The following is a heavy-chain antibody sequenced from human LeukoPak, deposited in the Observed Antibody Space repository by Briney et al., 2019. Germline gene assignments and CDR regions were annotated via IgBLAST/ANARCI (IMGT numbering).Heavy chain of an antibody. CDR2: ISYDGSNK. J-gene: IGHJ4*02. CDR3: AKDLPPPAYCGGDCYPAD. V-gene: IGHV3-30*18. CDR1: GLTFSSYG. Sequence: GGSLRLSCAASGLTFSSYGMHWVRQAPGKGLEWVAVISYDGSNKYYADSVKGRFTISRDNSKNTLYLQMNSLRAEDTAVYYCAKDLPPPAYCGGDCYPADWGQGTLVTVSS. D-gene: IGHD2-21*02.